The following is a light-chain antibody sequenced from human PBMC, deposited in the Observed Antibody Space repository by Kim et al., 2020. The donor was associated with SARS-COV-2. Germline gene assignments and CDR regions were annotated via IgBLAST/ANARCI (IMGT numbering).Light chain of an antibody. CDR3: HQRSDGPVT. Sequence: EIVLTQSPATLSLSPGERASLSCRASQSVGTSLVWYQQKVGQAPRLLIYDASKRATDIPAKFSGSGSGTDFTLTISNLESEDFAVYYCHQRSDGPVTFGGGTKVDIK. J-gene: IGKJ4*01. V-gene: IGKV3-11*01. CDR1: QSVGTS. CDR2: DAS.